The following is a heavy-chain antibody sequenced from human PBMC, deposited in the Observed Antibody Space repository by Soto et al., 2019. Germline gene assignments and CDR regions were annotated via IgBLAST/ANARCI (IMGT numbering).Heavy chain of an antibody. V-gene: IGHV4-59*12. J-gene: IGHJ6*02. CDR2: IYYSGSS. Sequence: LETLSLTCTVSGSSLSGYYWSWMRQPPGKGLECIGYIYYSGSSNYNPSLKSRVTMSKDESKNQFSLNLSSVTAADTAVYYCVRESYGMGVWGQGTTVTVSS. CDR3: VRESYGMGV. CDR1: GSSLSGYY.